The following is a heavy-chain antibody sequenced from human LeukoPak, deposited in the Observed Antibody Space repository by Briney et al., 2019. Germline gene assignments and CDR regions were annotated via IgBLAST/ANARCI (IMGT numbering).Heavy chain of an antibody. CDR3: ARVTRTLCSGGSCYSGYFDY. CDR1: GGSISSGSYC. J-gene: IGHJ4*02. V-gene: IGHV4-61*02. Sequence: SETLSLTCTVSGGSISSGSYCWSWIRQPAGKGLEWIGRIYTSGSTNYNPSLKSRVTISVDTSKNQFSLKLSSVTAADTAVYYCARVTRTLCSGGSCYSGYFDYWGQGTLVTVSS. CDR2: IYTSGST. D-gene: IGHD2-15*01.